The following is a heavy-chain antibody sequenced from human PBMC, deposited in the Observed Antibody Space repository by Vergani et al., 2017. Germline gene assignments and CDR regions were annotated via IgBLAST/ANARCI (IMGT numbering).Heavy chain of an antibody. CDR2: IFSNDEK. D-gene: IGHD2-2*01. V-gene: IGHV2-26*01. J-gene: IGHJ5*02. CDR3: AQISRGCSGTSCYGDGWFDP. CDR1: GFSLSTARMG. Sequence: QVTLKESGPVLVKPTETLTLTCTVSGFSLSTARMGVSWIRQPPGKALEWLAHIFSNDEKAYSTSLKSRLTISKDTSKSQVILTMTNMDPVVTATYYCAQISRGCSGTSCYGDGWFDPWGQGTLVTVSS.